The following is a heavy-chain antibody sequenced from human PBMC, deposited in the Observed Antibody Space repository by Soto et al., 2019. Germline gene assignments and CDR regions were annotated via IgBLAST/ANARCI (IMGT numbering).Heavy chain of an antibody. CDR3: ARDQAVGPLGYCSGGSCYSGGY. V-gene: IGHV1-18*01. Sequence: ASVKVSCKASGYTFTSYGISWVRQAPGQGLEWMGWISAYNGNTNYAQKLQGRVTMTTDTSTSTAYMELRSLRSDDTAVYYCARDQAVGPLGYCSGGSCYSGGYWGQGTLVTVSS. D-gene: IGHD2-15*01. CDR2: ISAYNGNT. J-gene: IGHJ4*02. CDR1: GYTFTSYG.